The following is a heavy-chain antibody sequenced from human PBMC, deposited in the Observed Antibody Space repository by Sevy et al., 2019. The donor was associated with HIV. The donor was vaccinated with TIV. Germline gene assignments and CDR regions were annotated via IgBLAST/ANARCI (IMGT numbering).Heavy chain of an antibody. CDR2: IRNKPYGETT. J-gene: IGHJ3*02. D-gene: IGHD3-10*01. CDR3: VRETVTMIRRKEDVFDI. Sequence: GGSLRLSCTGSGFTFGDYCISWFRQAPGKGLEWVGAIRNKPYGETTEYAASVKDRFTISRDDSKSIAYLQMNSLKTDDTALYYCVRETVTMIRRKEDVFDIWGQGTSVTVSS. V-gene: IGHV3-49*03. CDR1: GFTFGDYC.